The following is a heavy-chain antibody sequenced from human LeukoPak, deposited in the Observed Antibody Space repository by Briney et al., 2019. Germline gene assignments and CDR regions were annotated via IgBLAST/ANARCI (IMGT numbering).Heavy chain of an antibody. Sequence: SETLSLTCTVSGGSISSYYWSWIRQPPGKGLEWIGYIYYSGSTNHNPSLKSRVTISVDTSQNQFSLKLSSVTAADTAVYYCARELGSLIDYWGQGTLVTVSS. V-gene: IGHV4-59*01. J-gene: IGHJ4*02. CDR1: GGSISSYY. CDR3: ARELGSLIDY. CDR2: IYYSGST.